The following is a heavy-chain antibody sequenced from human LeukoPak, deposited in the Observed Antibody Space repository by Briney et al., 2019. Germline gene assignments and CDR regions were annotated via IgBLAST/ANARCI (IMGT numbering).Heavy chain of an antibody. Sequence: GGSLRLSCAASGFSFSSFAMTWVRQAPGKGLEWVSSITGGHYPTYNTDSVKGRFTISRDNSKNTLHLQMNSLRADDTAVYYCTKDPNGDYVGAFDPWGQGTLVTVSS. D-gene: IGHD4-17*01. V-gene: IGHV3-23*01. J-gene: IGHJ5*02. CDR1: GFSFSSFA. CDR3: TKDPNGDYVGAFDP. CDR2: ITGGHYPT.